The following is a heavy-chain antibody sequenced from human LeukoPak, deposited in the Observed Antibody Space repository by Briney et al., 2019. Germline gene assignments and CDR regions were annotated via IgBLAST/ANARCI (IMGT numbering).Heavy chain of an antibody. J-gene: IGHJ4*03. CDR2: INPSEGST. D-gene: IGHD2-15*01. V-gene: IGHV1-46*01. CDR1: GYTCTPYY. CDR3: ARGQGYTQGYSYFDF. Sequence: ASVTVSCQASGYTCTPYYILWGRQAPGQGLEWMGIINPSEGSTKNAQKFQGRVTMTRDTSTSTVYMELSSLTSEDTAVYYCARGQGYTQGYSYFDFWGHGTLVTVSP.